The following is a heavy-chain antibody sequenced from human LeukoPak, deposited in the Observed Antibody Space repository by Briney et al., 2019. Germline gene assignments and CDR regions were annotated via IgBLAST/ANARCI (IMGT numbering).Heavy chain of an antibody. D-gene: IGHD1-1*01. Sequence: SETLSLTCAVSGYSVSSSNWWGWIRQPPGKGLEWIGYIYYSGSTYYNPSLKSRVTMSVDTSKNQFSLKLSSVTAADTAVYSCAREAERRIVNWGRGTLVTVSS. CDR1: GYSVSSSNW. V-gene: IGHV4-28*03. CDR3: AREAERRIVN. J-gene: IGHJ4*02. CDR2: IYYSGST.